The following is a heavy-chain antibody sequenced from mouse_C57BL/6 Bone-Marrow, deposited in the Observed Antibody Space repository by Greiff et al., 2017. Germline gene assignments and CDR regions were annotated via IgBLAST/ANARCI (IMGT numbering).Heavy chain of an antibody. Sequence: VQLQQPGAELVKPGASVKLSCKASGYTFTSYWMHWVKQRPGQGLEWIGMIHPNSGSTNYNEKFKSKATLTVDKSSCTAYMQLSSLTSEDSAVYYCARRRGYYVHYWGQGTTLTVSS. J-gene: IGHJ2*01. CDR1: GYTFTSYW. V-gene: IGHV1-64*01. CDR2: IHPNSGST. D-gene: IGHD2-1*01. CDR3: ARRRGYYVHY.